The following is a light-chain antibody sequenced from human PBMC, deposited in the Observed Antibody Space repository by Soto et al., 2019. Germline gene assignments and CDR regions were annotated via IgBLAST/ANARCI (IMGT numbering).Light chain of an antibody. V-gene: IGKV1-39*01. CDR1: QSISTY. CDR3: QQSYMDPIT. J-gene: IGKJ5*01. CDR2: DAS. Sequence: DIQMTQSPSSLSASVGNRVTITCRASQSISTYLNWYQKKPGKAPNLLIYDASRLQSGVPSRFSGSGGGTDFTLAISSVHPEDFANYFCQQSYMDPITFGQGTQLEI.